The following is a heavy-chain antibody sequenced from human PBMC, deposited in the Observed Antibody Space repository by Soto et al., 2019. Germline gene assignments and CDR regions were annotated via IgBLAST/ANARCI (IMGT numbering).Heavy chain of an antibody. V-gene: IGHV4-59*01. CDR2: IYYSGST. CDR1: GGSISSYY. CDR3: ARLWGWYFDY. Sequence: QVHLQESGPGLVKPSETLSLTCTVSGGSISSYYWSWIRQPPGKGLEWIGYIYYSGSTNYNPSLKSRVTISVDTSKNQFSLKLSSVTAADTAVYYCARLWGWYFDYWGQGTLVTVSS. J-gene: IGHJ4*02. D-gene: IGHD2-21*01.